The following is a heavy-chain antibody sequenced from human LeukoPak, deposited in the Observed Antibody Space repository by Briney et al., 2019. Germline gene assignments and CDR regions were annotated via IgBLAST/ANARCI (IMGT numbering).Heavy chain of an antibody. V-gene: IGHV1-24*01. CDR1: GYTLTELS. J-gene: IGHJ4*02. Sequence: GASVKVSCKVSGYTLTELSMHWVRQAPGKGLEWMGGFDPEDGETIYAQKFQGRVTMTEDTSTDTAYMELSSLRSEDTAVYYCATDPADSGSSPGDGYWGQGTLVTVSS. CDR2: FDPEDGET. CDR3: ATDPADSGSSPGDGY. D-gene: IGHD3-10*01.